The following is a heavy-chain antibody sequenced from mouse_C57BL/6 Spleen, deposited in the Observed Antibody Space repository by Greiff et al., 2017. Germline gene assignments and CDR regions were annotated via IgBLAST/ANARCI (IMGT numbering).Heavy chain of an antibody. D-gene: IGHD2-5*01. CDR1: GYTFPSYW. Sequence: QVQLQQPGAELVMPGASVKLSCKASGYTFPSYWMHWVKQRPGQGLEWIGEIDPSDSYTNYNQKFKGKSTLTVDKSSSTAYMQLSSLTSEDSAVYYCALGYSNYDYYAMDYWGQGTSVTVSS. J-gene: IGHJ4*01. CDR2: IDPSDSYT. V-gene: IGHV1-69*01. CDR3: ALGYSNYDYYAMDY.